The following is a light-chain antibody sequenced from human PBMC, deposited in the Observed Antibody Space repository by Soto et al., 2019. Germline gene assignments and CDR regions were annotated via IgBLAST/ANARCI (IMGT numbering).Light chain of an antibody. CDR3: QHYNSYSEA. Sequence: TQMAQSPSTVSGSVGDRVTITCRASQTISSWLAWYQQKPGKAPKLLIYKASTLKSGVPSRFSGSGSRTEFTLTISSLQPDDFATYYCQHYNSYSEAFGQGTKV. V-gene: IGKV1-5*03. CDR1: QTISSW. J-gene: IGKJ1*01. CDR2: KAS.